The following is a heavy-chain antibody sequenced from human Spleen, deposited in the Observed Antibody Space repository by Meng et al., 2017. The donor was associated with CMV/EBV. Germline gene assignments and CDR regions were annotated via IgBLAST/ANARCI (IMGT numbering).Heavy chain of an antibody. D-gene: IGHD3-10*01. CDR1: GYTCTSYG. CDR3: ARDVQSGAAGY. V-gene: IGHV1-18*01. CDR2: INPKSGGT. Sequence: SCKASGYTCTSYGISWVRQAPGQGPEWMGWINPKSGGTKFAQKFEGRVTMTTDTSTRTIYLELNRLRNDDTAMYYCARDVQSGAAGYWGQGTLVTVSS. J-gene: IGHJ4*02.